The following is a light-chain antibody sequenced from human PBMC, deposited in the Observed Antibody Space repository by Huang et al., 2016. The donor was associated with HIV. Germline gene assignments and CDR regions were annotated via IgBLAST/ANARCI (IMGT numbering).Light chain of an antibody. V-gene: IGKV3-11*01. CDR2: EAS. CDR1: QSVSSY. CDR3: QQRSNWA. Sequence: EIVLTQSPATLSLSPGERATLSCRASQSVSSYLAWYQQKPGQAPRLLIYEASNRATGIPARGSGSGSGTDFTLTISSLEPEDFAVYYCQQRSNWAFGQGTRLEIK. J-gene: IGKJ5*01.